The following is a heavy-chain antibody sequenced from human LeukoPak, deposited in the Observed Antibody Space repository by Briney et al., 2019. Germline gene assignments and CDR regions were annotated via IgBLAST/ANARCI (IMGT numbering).Heavy chain of an antibody. CDR3: ARDLREFARRFDY. Sequence: SETLSLTCTVSGGSISSSSYYWGWIRQPPGKGLEWIGSIYYSGSTYYNPSLKSRVTISVDTSKNQFSLKLSSVTAADTAVYYCARDLREFARRFDYWGQGTLVTVSS. CDR1: GGSISSSSYY. D-gene: IGHD2/OR15-2a*01. CDR2: IYYSGST. J-gene: IGHJ4*02. V-gene: IGHV4-39*07.